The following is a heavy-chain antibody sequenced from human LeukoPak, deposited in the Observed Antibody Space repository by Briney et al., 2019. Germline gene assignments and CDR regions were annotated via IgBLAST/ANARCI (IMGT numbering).Heavy chain of an antibody. CDR2: ISAYNGNT. V-gene: IGHV1-18*01. D-gene: IGHD6-13*01. Sequence: GASVKVSWKASVYTFTSYGISWVRQARGQGLEWMGWISAYNGNTNYAQKLQGRVTMTTDTSTSTAYMELRSLRSDDTAVYYCARDPYPGPAAAYNWFDPWGQGTLVTVSS. CDR1: VYTFTSYG. J-gene: IGHJ5*02. CDR3: ARDPYPGPAAAYNWFDP.